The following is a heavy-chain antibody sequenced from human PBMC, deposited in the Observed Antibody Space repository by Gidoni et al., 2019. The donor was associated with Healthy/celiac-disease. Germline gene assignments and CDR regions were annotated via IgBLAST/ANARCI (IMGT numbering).Heavy chain of an antibody. CDR1: GFTVSSYA. D-gene: IGHD4-17*01. CDR2: ISGSGSGT. J-gene: IGHJ4*02. CDR3: AKAYYGDYVSSPFDH. V-gene: IGHV3-23*01. Sequence: EVQVLESGGGLVQPRGSLRRSCAASGFTVSSYAMIWVRQAPGKGLEWVSSISGSGSGTYYTDSVKGRFTVSRDNSKNTLYLQMNSLRAEDTAVYYCAKAYYGDYVSSPFDHWGQGTLVTVSS.